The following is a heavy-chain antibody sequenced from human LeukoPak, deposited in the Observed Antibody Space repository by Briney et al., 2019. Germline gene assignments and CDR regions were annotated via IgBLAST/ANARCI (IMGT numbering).Heavy chain of an antibody. V-gene: IGHV3-53*01. CDR1: RFIVSSNS. Sequence: PGGSLRLSCAASRFIVSSNSMTCVPQAPEKGLEWGSVIYSGGGTYYPDSVKGRFTISRDKAKNSLYLQMLSLRAEDTAVNYCARSPPRGYSGHDDWPAYNFDYWGQGTLVTVSS. J-gene: IGHJ4*02. CDR3: ARSPPRGYSGHDDWPAYNFDY. D-gene: IGHD5-12*01. CDR2: IYSGGGT.